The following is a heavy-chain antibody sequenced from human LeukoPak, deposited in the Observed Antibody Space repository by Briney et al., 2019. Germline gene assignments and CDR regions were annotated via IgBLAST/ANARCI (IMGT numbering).Heavy chain of an antibody. CDR2: INGDGSST. CDR3: TREKHDAFDI. V-gene: IGHV3-74*01. J-gene: IGHJ3*02. CDR1: GITFSSYW. Sequence: GGSLRPSCAPSGITFSSYWMHWVRQAPGKGLVWVSRINGDGSSTTYADSVQGRFTISRDNAKNTLHLQMNSLRAEDTAVYYCTREKHDAFDIWGEGTMVTVSS.